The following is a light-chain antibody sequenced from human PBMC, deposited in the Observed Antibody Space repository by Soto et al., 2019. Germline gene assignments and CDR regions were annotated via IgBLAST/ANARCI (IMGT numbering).Light chain of an antibody. V-gene: IGKV4-1*01. CDR3: QQYYSLPWT. CDR2: WAS. J-gene: IGKJ1*01. Sequence: DFVMTQSPDSLAVSLGERATINCKSSQSVLYSSNNKNYLAWYQQKPGQPPKLLLYWASTRESGVPDRFSGSGSGTDFTLTISSLQAEDAAVYYCQQYYSLPWTFGQGTQVEIK. CDR1: QSVLYSSNNKNY.